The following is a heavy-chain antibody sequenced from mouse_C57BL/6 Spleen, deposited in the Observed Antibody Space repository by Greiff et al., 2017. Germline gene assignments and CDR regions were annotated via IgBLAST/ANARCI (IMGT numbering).Heavy chain of an antibody. CDR2: INPSTGGT. Sequence: EVQLQESGPELVKPGASVKISCKASGYSFTGYYMNWVKQSPEKSLEWIGEINPSTGGTTYNQKFKAKATLTVDKSSSTAYMQLKSLTSEDSAVYYCATLGSSYNYAMDYWGQGTSVTVSS. J-gene: IGHJ4*01. V-gene: IGHV1-42*01. CDR1: GYSFTGYY. CDR3: ATLGSSYNYAMDY. D-gene: IGHD1-1*01.